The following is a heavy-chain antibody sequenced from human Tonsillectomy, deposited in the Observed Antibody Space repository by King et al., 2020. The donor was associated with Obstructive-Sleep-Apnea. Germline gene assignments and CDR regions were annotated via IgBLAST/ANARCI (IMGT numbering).Heavy chain of an antibody. J-gene: IGHJ4*02. CDR1: GFTFRNYG. Sequence: QVQLVESGGGVVQPGRSLRLSCAASGFTFRNYGMHWVRQAPGKGLEWVALIWYDGSNKYYSDSVKGRFTVSRDNSKNTVYLQMNSLRAEDTAVYYCAREGRDYDILTGYYNWRFDSWGQGTLVTVSS. V-gene: IGHV3-33*01. D-gene: IGHD3-9*01. CDR2: IWYDGSNK. CDR3: AREGRDYDILTGYYNWRFDS.